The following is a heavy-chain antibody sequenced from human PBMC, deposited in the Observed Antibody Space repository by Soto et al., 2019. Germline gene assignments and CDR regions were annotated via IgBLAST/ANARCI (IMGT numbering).Heavy chain of an antibody. Sequence: ASVKVSCKASGGTFSSYAISWVRQAPGQGLEWMGGIIPIFGTANYAQKFQGRVTITADKSTSTAYMELSSLRSEDTAVYYCARGGRYYGSGSYYGHDYWGQGTLVTVSS. CDR3: ARGGRYYGSGSYYGHDY. D-gene: IGHD3-10*01. CDR1: GGTFSSYA. CDR2: IIPIFGTA. V-gene: IGHV1-69*06. J-gene: IGHJ4*02.